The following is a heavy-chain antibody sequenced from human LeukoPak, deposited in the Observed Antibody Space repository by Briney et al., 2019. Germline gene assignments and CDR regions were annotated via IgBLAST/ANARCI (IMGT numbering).Heavy chain of an antibody. CDR2: INIGGTNT. Sequence: GGALRLSFAASGFTFNDSYMSWIRQAPGKGLGWLSYINIGGTNTHYADSVKGRFTISRDNAKKSLYLEMNNLRAEDTAVYYCATDGAGFDTWGQGVLVAVSS. J-gene: IGHJ5*02. V-gene: IGHV3-11*01. CDR1: GFTFNDSY. CDR3: ATDGAGFDT.